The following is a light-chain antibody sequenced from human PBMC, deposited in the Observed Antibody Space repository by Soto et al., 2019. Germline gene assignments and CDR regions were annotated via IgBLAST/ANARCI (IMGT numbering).Light chain of an antibody. J-gene: IGKJ4*01. CDR3: QHYGSSPFT. CDR2: GPS. V-gene: IGKV3-20*01. Sequence: EIVLTQSPGTLSLSPGERATLSCRASQSITSNYLAWYQQKPGQAPRRLIYGPSSRAIGIPHRFSGSGSGTDFTLTISRLEPEDFAVYYCQHYGSSPFTFGGGTRVEIK. CDR1: QSITSNY.